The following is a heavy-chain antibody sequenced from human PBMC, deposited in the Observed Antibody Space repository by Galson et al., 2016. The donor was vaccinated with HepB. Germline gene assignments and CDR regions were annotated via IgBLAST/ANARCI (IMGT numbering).Heavy chain of an antibody. J-gene: IGHJ4*02. V-gene: IGHV3-30*03. CDR2: DSMDGRRK. D-gene: IGHD3-10*02. CDR1: GLTLSTNW. Sequence: SLRLSCAASGLTLSTNWMSWVRQAPGKGLEWVAADSMDGRRKWYADAMKGRFTISRDNSNSMLFLQMNSLRADDTAVYYCARRNEDCPPVGCSVDYWGQGTLVSVSS. CDR3: ARRNEDCPPVGCSVDY.